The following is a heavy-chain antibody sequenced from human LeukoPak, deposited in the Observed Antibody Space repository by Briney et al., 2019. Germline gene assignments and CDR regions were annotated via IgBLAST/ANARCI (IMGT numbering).Heavy chain of an antibody. CDR3: ARFRLPGDAFDI. CDR1: GYTFTSYG. Sequence: GASVKVSCKASGYTFTSYGISWVRQAPGQGLEWMGWISAYNSNTNYAQKLQGRVTMNTDTSTSAAYMELRSLRSDDTAVYYCARFRLPGDAFDIWGQGTVVTVSS. CDR2: ISAYNSNT. J-gene: IGHJ3*02. V-gene: IGHV1-18*01.